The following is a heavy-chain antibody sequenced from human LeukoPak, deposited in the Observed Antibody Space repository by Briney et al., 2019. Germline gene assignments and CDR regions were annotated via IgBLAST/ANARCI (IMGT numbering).Heavy chain of an antibody. V-gene: IGHV1-46*01. Sequence: ASVKVSCKASGSTFTSYYMHWVRQAPGQGLEWMGIINPSGGSTSYAQKFQGRVTMTRDMSTSTVYMELSSLRSEDTAVYYCARSWYSGFFDYWGQGTLVTVSS. J-gene: IGHJ4*02. D-gene: IGHD2-15*01. CDR3: ARSWYSGFFDY. CDR1: GSTFTSYY. CDR2: INPSGGST.